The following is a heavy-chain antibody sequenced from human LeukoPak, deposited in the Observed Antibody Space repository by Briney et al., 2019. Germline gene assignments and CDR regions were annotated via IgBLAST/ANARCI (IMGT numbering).Heavy chain of an antibody. Sequence: PGGSLRLSCAASGFTFSTYAMSWVRQAPGKGLEWVANIKQDGSEKYYVDSVKGRFTISRDNAKNSLYLQMNSLRAEDTAVYYCAKDLNYYYYYYMDVWGKGTTVTVSS. CDR2: IKQDGSEK. J-gene: IGHJ6*03. CDR1: GFTFSTYA. V-gene: IGHV3-7*03. CDR3: AKDLNYYYYYYMDV.